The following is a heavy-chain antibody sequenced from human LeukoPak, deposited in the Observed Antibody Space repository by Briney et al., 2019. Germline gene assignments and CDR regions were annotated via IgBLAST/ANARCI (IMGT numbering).Heavy chain of an antibody. D-gene: IGHD1-26*01. J-gene: IGHJ6*02. V-gene: IGHV1-69*10. CDR3: ARGSWELLRVQTNGMDV. CDR2: IIPILGIA. Sequence: VKVSCKASGGTFSSYAISWVRQAPGQGLEWMGRIIPILGIANYAQKFQGRVTITADKSTSTAYMELSSLRSEDTAVYYCARGSWELLRVQTNGMDVWGQGTTVTVSS. CDR1: GGTFSSYA.